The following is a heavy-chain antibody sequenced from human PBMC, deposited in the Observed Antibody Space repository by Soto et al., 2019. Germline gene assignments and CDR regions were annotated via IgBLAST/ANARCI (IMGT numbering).Heavy chain of an antibody. Sequence: SETLSLTCTVSGGSISSSSYYWGWIRQPPGKGLEWIGSIYYSGSTYYSPSLRSRVTISVDTSKNQFSLRVSSVTAADTAVYYCAREYSSAPDYWGQGTLVTVSS. CDR2: IYYSGST. D-gene: IGHD6-25*01. CDR3: AREYSSAPDY. V-gene: IGHV4-39*02. J-gene: IGHJ4*02. CDR1: GGSISSSSYY.